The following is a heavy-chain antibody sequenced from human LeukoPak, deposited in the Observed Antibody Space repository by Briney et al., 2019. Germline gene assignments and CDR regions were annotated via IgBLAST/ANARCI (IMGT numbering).Heavy chain of an antibody. J-gene: IGHJ3*02. V-gene: IGHV1-69*13. Sequence: GASVKASCKASGGTFSSYAISWVRQAPGQGLEWMGGIIPIFGTASYAQKFQGRVTITADESTSTAYMELSSLRSEDTAVYYCAREWDGYKNDAFDIWGQGTMVTVSS. CDR3: AREWDGYKNDAFDI. CDR1: GGTFSSYA. CDR2: IIPIFGTA. D-gene: IGHD5-24*01.